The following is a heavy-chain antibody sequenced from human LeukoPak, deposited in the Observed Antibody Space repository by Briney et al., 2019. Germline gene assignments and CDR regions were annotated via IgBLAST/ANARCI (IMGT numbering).Heavy chain of an antibody. D-gene: IGHD2-21*02. CDR3: ARALGVVTAIHPPGY. J-gene: IGHJ4*02. CDR1: GGTFSSYA. Sequence: SVKVSCKASGGTFSSYAISWVRQAPGQGLEWMGGIIPIFGTANYAQKFQGRVTITADESTSTAYMELSSLRSEDTAVYYCARALGVVTAIHPPGYRGQGTLVTVSS. V-gene: IGHV1-69*13. CDR2: IIPIFGTA.